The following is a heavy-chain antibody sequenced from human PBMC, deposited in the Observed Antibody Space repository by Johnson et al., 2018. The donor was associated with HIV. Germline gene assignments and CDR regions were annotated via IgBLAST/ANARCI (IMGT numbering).Heavy chain of an antibody. D-gene: IGHD5-18*01. CDR3: ARDQHDSYGGWWYGAFDI. Sequence: VQLVESGGGLVQPGRSLRLSFAASGFTFSSYAMSWVRQAPGKGLEWVSAISGSGGSTYYADSVKGRFTISRDNSKNTLYLQMNSLRAEDTAVYYCARDQHDSYGGWWYGAFDIWGQGTRVTVSS. CDR1: GFTFSSYA. V-gene: IGHV3-23*04. CDR2: ISGSGGST. J-gene: IGHJ3*02.